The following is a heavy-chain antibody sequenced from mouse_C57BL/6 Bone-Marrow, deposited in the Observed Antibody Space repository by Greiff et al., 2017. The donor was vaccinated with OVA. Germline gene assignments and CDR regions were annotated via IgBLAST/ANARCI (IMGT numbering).Heavy chain of an antibody. CDR3: ARHGYYGSFFDY. CDR2: ISSGGSYT. V-gene: IGHV5-6*01. Sequence: EVKLMESGGDLVKPGGSLKLSCAASGFTFSSYGMSWVRQTPDKRLEWVATISSGGSYTYYPDSVKGRFTISRDNAKNTLYLQMSSLKSEDTAMDDCARHGYYGSFFDYGGQGTTLTVSS. D-gene: IGHD1-1*01. CDR1: GFTFSSYG. J-gene: IGHJ2*01.